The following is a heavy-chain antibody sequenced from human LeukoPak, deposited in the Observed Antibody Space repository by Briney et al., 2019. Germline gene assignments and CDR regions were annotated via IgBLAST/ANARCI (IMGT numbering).Heavy chain of an antibody. D-gene: IGHD6-13*01. J-gene: IGHJ6*03. V-gene: IGHV4-59*01. CDR1: GGSISSYY. Sequence: SETLSLTCTVSGGSISSYYWSWIRQPPGKGLEWTGYIYYSGSTNYNPSPKSRVAISVDTSKNQFSLKLSSVTAADTAVYYCAREIAAAGTFYYYYMDVWGKGTTVTVSS. CDR3: AREIAAAGTFYYYYMDV. CDR2: IYYSGST.